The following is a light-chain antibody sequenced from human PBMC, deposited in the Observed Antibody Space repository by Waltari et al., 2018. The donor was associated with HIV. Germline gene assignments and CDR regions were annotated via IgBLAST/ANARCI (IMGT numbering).Light chain of an antibody. Sequence: QPVLTQSSSASASLGSSVKLTCTLTSGHSRNIIAWHQQQPGKAPRYLMKVEGGGFYNKAGGVPDRFSGSSSGADRCLTISNLQFEDEADYYCETWDSSTWVFGGGTKLTVL. CDR2: VEGGGFY. CDR3: ETWDSSTWV. V-gene: IGLV4-60*02. J-gene: IGLJ3*02. CDR1: SGHSRNI.